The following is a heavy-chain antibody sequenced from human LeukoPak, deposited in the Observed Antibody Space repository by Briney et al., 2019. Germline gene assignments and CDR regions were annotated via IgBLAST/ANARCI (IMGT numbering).Heavy chain of an antibody. V-gene: IGHV3-49*04. CDR2: IRRRAFGETA. Sequence: GGSLRLSCTASGFTFGDYAVSWVRRAPGRGLEWVGLIRRRAFGETADYSASVKGRFTISRDDSKSIAYLQMNSLKTEDTAVYYCTREGAAAAYGMDVWGQGTTVTVSS. J-gene: IGHJ6*02. CDR3: TREGAAAAYGMDV. CDR1: GFTFGDYA. D-gene: IGHD6-13*01.